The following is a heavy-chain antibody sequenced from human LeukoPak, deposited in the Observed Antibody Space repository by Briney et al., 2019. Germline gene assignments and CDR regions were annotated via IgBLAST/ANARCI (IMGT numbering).Heavy chain of an antibody. Sequence: ASVKVSCKASGGTFSSYAISGVRQPPGQGLEWMGGIIPIFDTANYAQKFQGRVTITTDESTSTAYMELSSLRSEDTAVYYCARDKQDYGGNPAGAFDIWGQGTMVTVSS. J-gene: IGHJ3*02. CDR1: GGTFSSYA. CDR3: ARDKQDYGGNPAGAFDI. V-gene: IGHV1-69*05. D-gene: IGHD4-23*01. CDR2: IIPIFDTA.